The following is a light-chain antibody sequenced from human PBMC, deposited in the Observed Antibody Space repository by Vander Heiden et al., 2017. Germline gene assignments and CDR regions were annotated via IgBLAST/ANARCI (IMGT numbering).Light chain of an antibody. V-gene: IGLV3-1*01. CDR1: TLGQQF. Sequence: SFDVTQPPSLSVSPGQTATITCSGDTLGQQFVSWYQQKPGQSPVLVLYQDRQRTLWIPYRFSGSKSGNTATLTISGTQAIDEADYDCNSWDTIIEVFGGGTKLTVL. J-gene: IGLJ2*01. CDR2: QDR. CDR3: NSWDTIIEV.